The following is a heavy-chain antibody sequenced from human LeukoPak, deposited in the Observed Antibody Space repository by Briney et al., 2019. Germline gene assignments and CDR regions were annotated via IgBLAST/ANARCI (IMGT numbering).Heavy chain of an antibody. CDR1: GFTFSSYS. Sequence: PGGSLRLPCAASGFTFSSYSMNWVRQAPGKGLEWVSYISSSSSTIYYADSVKGRFTISRDNAKNSLYLRMNSLRAEDTAVYYCARDFLLGNYYDSSPDLWGRGTLVTVSS. V-gene: IGHV3-48*01. J-gene: IGHJ2*01. CDR2: ISSSSSTI. CDR3: ARDFLLGNYYDSSPDL. D-gene: IGHD3-22*01.